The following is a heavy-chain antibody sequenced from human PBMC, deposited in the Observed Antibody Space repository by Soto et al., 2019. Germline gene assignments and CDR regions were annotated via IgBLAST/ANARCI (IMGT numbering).Heavy chain of an antibody. J-gene: IGHJ6*02. D-gene: IGHD4-17*01. V-gene: IGHV3-30-3*01. CDR3: ARDHAYGDGVYYCYGMDV. CDR2: ISYDGSNK. Sequence: QVQLVESGGGVVQPGRSLRLSCAASGFTFSSYAMHWVRQAPGKGLEWVAVISYDGSNKYYADSVKGRFTISRDNSKNTLYLKMNSLRAEDTAVYYCARDHAYGDGVYYCYGMDVWGQGTTVTVSS. CDR1: GFTFSSYA.